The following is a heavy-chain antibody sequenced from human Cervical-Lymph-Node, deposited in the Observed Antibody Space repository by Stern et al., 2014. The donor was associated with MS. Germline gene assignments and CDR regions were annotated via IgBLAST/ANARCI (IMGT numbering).Heavy chain of an antibody. D-gene: IGHD6-13*01. CDR2: IYYSGST. CDR1: GGSISSGGYY. CDR3: ARVDSSSWDFDY. V-gene: IGHV4-31*03. Sequence: VQLVESGPGLVKPSQTLSLTCTVSGGSISSGGYYWSWIRQHPGKGLEGIGYIYYSGSTYYNPSLKSRVTISVDTSKNQFSLKLSSVTAADTAVYYCARVDSSSWDFDYWGQGTLVTVSS. J-gene: IGHJ4*02.